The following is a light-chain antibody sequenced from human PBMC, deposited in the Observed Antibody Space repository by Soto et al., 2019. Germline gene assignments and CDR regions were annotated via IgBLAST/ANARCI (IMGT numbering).Light chain of an antibody. CDR3: QSYDSSNHVV. J-gene: IGLJ2*01. Sequence: NFMLTQPHSVSESPGKTVTISCTRSSDSNASKYVQWYQQRPGSAPTTVIYEDNQRPSGVPDRFSGSIDSSSNSASLTISGLKTEDEADYYCQSYDSSNHVVFGGGTKLTVL. CDR1: SDSNASKY. CDR2: EDN. V-gene: IGLV6-57*04.